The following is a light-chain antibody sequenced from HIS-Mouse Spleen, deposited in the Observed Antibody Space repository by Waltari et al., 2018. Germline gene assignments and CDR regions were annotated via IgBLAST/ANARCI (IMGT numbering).Light chain of an antibody. CDR2: RNN. V-gene: IGLV1-47*01. Sequence: QSVLTQPPSASGTPGQRVTIPCSGSSSNIGSNYVYWYQQLPGTAPKLLIYRNNQRPSGVPDRFSGSKSGTSASLAISGLRSEDEADYYCAAWDDSLSGPVFGGGTKPTVL. CDR1: SSNIGSNY. CDR3: AAWDDSLSGPV. J-gene: IGLJ3*02.